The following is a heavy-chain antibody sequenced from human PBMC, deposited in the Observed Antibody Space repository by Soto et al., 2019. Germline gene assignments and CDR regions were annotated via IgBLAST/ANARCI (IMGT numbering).Heavy chain of an antibody. CDR3: ARDFPDVDVGYSYGLGY. CDR2: INPSGGST. CDR1: GYTFTSYY. Sequence: ASVKVSCKASGYTFTSYYMHWVRQAPGQGLEWMGIINPSGGSTSYAQKFQGRVTMTRDTSTSTVYMELSSLRSEDTAVYYCARDFPDVDVGYSYGLGYWGQGTLVTVSS. J-gene: IGHJ4*02. D-gene: IGHD5-18*01. V-gene: IGHV1-46*01.